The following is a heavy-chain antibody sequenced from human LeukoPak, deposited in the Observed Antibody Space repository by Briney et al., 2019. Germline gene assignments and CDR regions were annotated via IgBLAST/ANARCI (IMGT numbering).Heavy chain of an antibody. V-gene: IGHV3-64*01. Sequence: GGSLRLSCAASGFTFSSYAMHWVRQAPGKGLEYVSAFSSNGGSTYYANSVKGRFTISRDNSKNTLYLQMGSLRAEDMAVYYCARGPTGDAFDIWGQGTMVTVSS. CDR1: GFTFSSYA. CDR2: FSSNGGST. D-gene: IGHD1-1*01. CDR3: ARGPTGDAFDI. J-gene: IGHJ3*02.